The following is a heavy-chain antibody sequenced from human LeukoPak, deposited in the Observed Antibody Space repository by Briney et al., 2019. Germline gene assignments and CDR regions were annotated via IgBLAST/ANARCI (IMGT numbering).Heavy chain of an antibody. D-gene: IGHD6-19*01. CDR2: IDPNSGGT. J-gene: IGHJ4*02. Sequence: ASVKVSCKASGYTFTGYYMHWVRQAPGQGLEWMGWIDPNSGGTNYAQKFQGRVTMTRDTSISTAYMELSRLRSDDTAVYYCASSYSSGWYWDYWGQGTLVTVSS. CDR3: ASSYSSGWYWDY. CDR1: GYTFTGYY. V-gene: IGHV1-2*02.